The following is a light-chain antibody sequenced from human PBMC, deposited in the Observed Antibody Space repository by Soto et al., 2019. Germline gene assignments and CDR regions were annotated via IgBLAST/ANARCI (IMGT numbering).Light chain of an antibody. J-gene: IGKJ1*01. CDR2: LGS. CDR3: MQALQTPWT. CDR1: QSLLHSNGYNY. Sequence: DIVMTQSPLSLPVTPGEPASISCRSSQSLLHSNGYNYLDWYLQKPGQSPQLLIYLGSNRASGVPDRFSGSGSGTNFTLKISRVEAEDVGVYYFMQALQTPWTFGQGTNVELK. V-gene: IGKV2-28*01.